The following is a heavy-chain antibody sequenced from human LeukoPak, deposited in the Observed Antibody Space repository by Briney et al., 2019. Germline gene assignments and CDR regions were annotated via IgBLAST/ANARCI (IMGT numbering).Heavy chain of an antibody. CDR2: ISTSSGYI. D-gene: IGHD2-2*01. CDR3: ARADCSGSTCYLRHSWFDP. CDR1: GFTLRTFD. J-gene: IGHJ5*02. V-gene: IGHV3-21*06. Sequence: GGSLRLSCAASGFTLRTFDMNWVRQAPGKGLEWVSSISTSSGYIYYRESVKGRFTISRDDAKNSLYLQMNSLTLEDTAVYYCARADCSGSTCYLRHSWFDPWGQGTLVTVSS.